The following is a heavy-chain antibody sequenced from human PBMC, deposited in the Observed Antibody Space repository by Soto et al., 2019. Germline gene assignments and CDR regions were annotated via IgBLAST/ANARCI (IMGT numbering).Heavy chain of an antibody. D-gene: IGHD3-22*01. V-gene: IGHV3-23*01. CDR2: ISASGGTT. CDR1: GFNIRSYA. J-gene: IGHJ6*02. Sequence: GGSVRLCGAAAGFNIRSYAMNWVRQAPGKGLEWVSAISASGGTTYYADSVKGRFTISRDNSKNTLYLQMNSLRAEDTAVYYCAKDLGNYYYDSSGYSSYGMDVWGQGTTVTVSS. CDR3: AKDLGNYYYDSSGYSSYGMDV.